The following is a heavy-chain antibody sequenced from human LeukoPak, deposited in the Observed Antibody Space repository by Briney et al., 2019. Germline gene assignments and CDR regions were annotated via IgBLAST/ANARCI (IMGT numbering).Heavy chain of an antibody. Sequence: GGSLRLSCAASGFTFSSYWMHWVRQAPGKGLVWVSRINSDGSSTSYADSVKGRFTISRDNAKNTLYLQMNSLRAEDTAVYYCARTQYSGRNRVAFDIWGQGTMVTVSS. CDR3: ARTQYSGRNRVAFDI. J-gene: IGHJ3*02. CDR1: GFTFSSYW. D-gene: IGHD1-26*01. V-gene: IGHV3-74*01. CDR2: INSDGSST.